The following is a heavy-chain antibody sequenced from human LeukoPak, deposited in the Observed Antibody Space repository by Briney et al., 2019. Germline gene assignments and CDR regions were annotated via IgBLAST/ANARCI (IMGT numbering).Heavy chain of an antibody. J-gene: IGHJ4*02. CDR3: ARYTYYDFWSGYHEYYFDY. CDR1: GDSITSTIYY. V-gene: IGHV4-39*07. CDR2: IYYSGST. D-gene: IGHD3-3*01. Sequence: SETLSLTCTVSGDSITSTIYYWGWIRQPPGTGLEWIGYIYYSGSTYYNPSLKSRVTISVDTSKNQFSLKLSSVTAADTAVYYCARYTYYDFWSGYHEYYFDYWGQGTLVTVSS.